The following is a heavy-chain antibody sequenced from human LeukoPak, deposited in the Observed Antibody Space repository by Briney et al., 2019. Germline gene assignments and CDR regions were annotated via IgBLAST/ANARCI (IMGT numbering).Heavy chain of an antibody. Sequence: GGSLRLSCAASGFTFSSYAMHRVRQAPGKGLEWVAVISYDGSNKYYADSVKGRFTISRDNSKNTLYLQMNSLRAEDTAVYYCAREILLRGFDYWGQGTLVTVSS. V-gene: IGHV3-30-3*01. J-gene: IGHJ4*02. CDR3: AREILLRGFDY. CDR1: GFTFSSYA. D-gene: IGHD1-26*01. CDR2: ISYDGSNK.